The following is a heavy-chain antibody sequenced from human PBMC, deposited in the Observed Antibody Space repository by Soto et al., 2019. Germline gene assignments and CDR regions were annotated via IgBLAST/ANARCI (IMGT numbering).Heavy chain of an antibody. Sequence: SETLSLTCTISGGSISNYYWTWIRQTPGKGLEWIGYVYYSGNTNYNPSLKSRVSISVDMSKNQFSLELSSVTAADTAMYYCARHPLHYDSSAILQGGMDVWGQGTTVTVSS. CDR3: ARHPLHYDSSAILQGGMDV. D-gene: IGHD3-22*01. V-gene: IGHV4-59*01. CDR2: VYYSGNT. J-gene: IGHJ6*02. CDR1: GGSISNYY.